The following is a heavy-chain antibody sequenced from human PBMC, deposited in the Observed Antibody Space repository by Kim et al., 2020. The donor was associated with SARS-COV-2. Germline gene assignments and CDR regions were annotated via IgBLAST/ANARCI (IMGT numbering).Heavy chain of an antibody. J-gene: IGHJ3*02. CDR3: ARDFMTVAPMPSI. D-gene: IGHD2-15*01. Sequence: YAQKLQGRVTMTTDTSTSTAYMELRSLRSDDTAVYYCARDFMTVAPMPSIWGQGTMVTVSS. V-gene: IGHV1-18*01.